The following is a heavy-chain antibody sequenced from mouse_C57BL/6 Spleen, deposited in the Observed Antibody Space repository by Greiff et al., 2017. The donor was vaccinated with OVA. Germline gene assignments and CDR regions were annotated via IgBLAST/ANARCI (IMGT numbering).Heavy chain of an antibody. D-gene: IGHD2-4*01. CDR2: IYPGDGDT. J-gene: IGHJ1*03. Sequence: QVQLKQSGPELVKPGASVKISCKASGYAFSSSWMNWVKQRPGKGLEWIGRIYPGDGDTNYNGKFKGKATLTADKSSSTAYMQLSSLTSEDSAVFYCARGDYDWDFDVWGTGTTVTVSS. CDR1: GYAFSSSW. V-gene: IGHV1-82*01. CDR3: ARGDYDWDFDV.